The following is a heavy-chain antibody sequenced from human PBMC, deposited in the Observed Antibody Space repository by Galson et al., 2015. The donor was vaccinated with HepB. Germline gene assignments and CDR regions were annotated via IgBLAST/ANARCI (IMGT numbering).Heavy chain of an antibody. J-gene: IGHJ4*02. CDR1: GFTFSSYA. D-gene: IGHD6-13*01. Sequence: SLRLSCAGSGFTFSSYAINWVRQAPGKGLEWVAVIWYDGSNKYYADSVKGRFTISRDNSKNTLYLQMNSLRAEDTAVYYCAKVRSIAAAGPFDYWGQGTLVTVSS. CDR3: AKVRSIAAAGPFDY. CDR2: IWYDGSNK. V-gene: IGHV3-33*06.